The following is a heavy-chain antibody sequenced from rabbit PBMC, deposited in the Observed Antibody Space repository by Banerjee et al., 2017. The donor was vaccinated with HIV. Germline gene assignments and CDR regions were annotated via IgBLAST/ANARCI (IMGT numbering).Heavy chain of an antibody. CDR1: GFDFSSYG. Sequence: QQQLVESGGGLVQPGGSLKLSCKASGFDFSSYGVSWVRQAPGKGLEWIGYIDPIFGSTYYASWAKGRFTCSKTSSTTVTLQMTRLTAADTATYFCARDTSSSFSSYGMDLWGPGTLVTVS. D-gene: IGHD1-1*01. CDR2: IDPIFGST. CDR3: ARDTSSSFSSYGMDL. V-gene: IGHV1S39*01. J-gene: IGHJ6*01.